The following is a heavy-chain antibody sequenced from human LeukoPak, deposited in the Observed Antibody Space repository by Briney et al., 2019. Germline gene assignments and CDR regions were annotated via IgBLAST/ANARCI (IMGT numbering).Heavy chain of an antibody. CDR3: ARARQSSYGPPTDAFDI. CDR2: ISAYNGNT. V-gene: IGHV1-18*01. D-gene: IGHD5-18*01. J-gene: IGHJ3*02. CDR1: GYTFTSYD. Sequence: ASVKVSCKAPGYTFTSYDVNWVRQATGQGLEWLGRISAYNGNTNYAQKLQGRVTMTTDTSTSTAYMELRSLRSDDTAVYYCARARQSSYGPPTDAFDIWGQGTMVTVSS.